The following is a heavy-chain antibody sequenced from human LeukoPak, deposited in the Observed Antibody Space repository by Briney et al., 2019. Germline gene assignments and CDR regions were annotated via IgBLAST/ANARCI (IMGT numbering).Heavy chain of an antibody. CDR1: GYRFTSYW. D-gene: IGHD2-2*01. CDR2: IYPGDSET. J-gene: IGHJ4*02. CDR3: ARAYCSSTTCYFYIAFDY. Sequence: GESLKISCKGSGYRFTSYWIAWVRQMPGKGLEWMGIIYPGDSETRYSPSFQGQVIISVDKSISTAYLQWSSLKASDTAMYSCARAYCSSTTCYFYIAFDYWGQGTLVTVSS. V-gene: IGHV5-51*01.